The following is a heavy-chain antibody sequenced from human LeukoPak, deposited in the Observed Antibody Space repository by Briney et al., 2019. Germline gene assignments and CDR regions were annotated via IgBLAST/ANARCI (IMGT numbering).Heavy chain of an antibody. J-gene: IGHJ6*03. Sequence: SVKVSCKASGGTFSSYAISWVRQAPGQGLEWMGGIIPIFGTTNYAQRSQGRLTITADEITGTADMELNSLRSEDTAVYYCARDVGIAVAGDYYYYYYMDVWGKGTTVTISS. CDR2: IIPIFGTT. CDR3: ARDVGIAVAGDYYYYYYMDV. V-gene: IGHV1-69*13. CDR1: GGTFSSYA. D-gene: IGHD6-19*01.